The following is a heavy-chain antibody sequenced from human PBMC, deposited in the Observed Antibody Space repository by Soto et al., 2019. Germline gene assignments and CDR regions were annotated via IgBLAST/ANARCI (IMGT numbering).Heavy chain of an antibody. J-gene: IGHJ5*02. D-gene: IGHD2-2*01. CDR3: ARAPRGRYCSSTSCYPNWLKP. CDR1: GYTFTSYD. CDR2: MNPNSGNT. V-gene: IGHV1-8*01. Sequence: ASVKVSCKASGYTFTSYDINWVRQATGQGLEWMGWMNPNSGNTGYAQKFQGRVTMTRNTSITTPYRERRSLRSEDTALYYCARAPRGRYCSSTSCYPNWLKPWRQRTLVIVSS.